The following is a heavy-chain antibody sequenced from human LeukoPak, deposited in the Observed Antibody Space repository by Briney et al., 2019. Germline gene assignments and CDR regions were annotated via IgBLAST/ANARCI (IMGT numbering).Heavy chain of an antibody. J-gene: IGHJ3*02. V-gene: IGHV4-61*02. CDR2: IYSSGST. CDR3: ARDRPLDAFDI. CDR1: GGSISSGSYY. Sequence: SETLSLTCTVSGGSISSGSYYWSWIRQPAGKGLEWIGRIYSSGSTNYNPSLKSRVTISVDTSKNQFSLKLSSVTAADTAVYYCARDRPLDAFDIWGQGTMVTVSS.